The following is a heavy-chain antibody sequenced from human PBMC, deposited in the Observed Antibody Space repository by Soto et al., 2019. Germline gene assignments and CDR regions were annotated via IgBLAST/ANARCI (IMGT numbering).Heavy chain of an antibody. CDR1: RASSSNYY. V-gene: IGHV4-4*07. CDR2: IYTSGST. J-gene: IGHJ4*01. CDR3: ARERKEQIHDGYDIDY. D-gene: IGHD5-12*01. Sequence: SETLSLTCTVSRASSSNYYLSWIRQPAGKGLEWIGRIYTSGSTDYNPSLKSRVTISIDTSKNQFSLKVTSMTAADTAVYYCARERKEQIHDGYDIDYWGQGTLVTVSS.